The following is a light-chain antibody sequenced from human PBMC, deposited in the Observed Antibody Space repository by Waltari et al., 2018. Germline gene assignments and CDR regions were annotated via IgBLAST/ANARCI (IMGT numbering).Light chain of an antibody. J-gene: IGLJ3*02. CDR2: SND. Sequence: QSVLTQPPSASGTPGQRVTIYRSGSSSNIGSNIVNWYQQLPGTAPKLLIYSNDQRPSGVPDRFSGSKSGTSAYLAISGLHSEDEAEYYCAAWDDSLLGVFGGGTKLTVL. V-gene: IGLV1-44*01. CDR1: SSNIGSNI. CDR3: AAWDDSLLGV.